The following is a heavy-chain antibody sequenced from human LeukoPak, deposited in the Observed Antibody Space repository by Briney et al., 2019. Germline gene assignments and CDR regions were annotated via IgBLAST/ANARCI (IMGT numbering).Heavy chain of an antibody. CDR1: GFTFSSYS. CDR2: ITSSSSYI. Sequence: GGSLRLTCAASGFTFSSYSMNWVRQAPGKGLEWVSSITSSSSYIYYADSVKGRFTISRDNAKNSLYLQMNSLRAEDTAVYYCASSDYDAFDIWGQGTMVTVSS. J-gene: IGHJ3*02. V-gene: IGHV3-21*01. CDR3: ASSDYDAFDI. D-gene: IGHD4-11*01.